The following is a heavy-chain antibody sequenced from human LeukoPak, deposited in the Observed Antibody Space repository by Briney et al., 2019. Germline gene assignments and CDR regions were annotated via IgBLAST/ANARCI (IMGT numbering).Heavy chain of an antibody. J-gene: IGHJ4*02. CDR2: ISSNGGGT. D-gene: IGHD6-6*01. CDR1: GFTFSSYA. CDR3: VRDHSSSSRGRLDY. Sequence: PGGSLRLSCSASGFTFSSYAMNWVRQAQGLGLKFISAISSNGGGTYYADSVKGRFTISRDNSKNTLYLQMSSLRPEDTAVYYCVRDHSSSSRGRLDYWGQGTQVTVSS. V-gene: IGHV3-64D*09.